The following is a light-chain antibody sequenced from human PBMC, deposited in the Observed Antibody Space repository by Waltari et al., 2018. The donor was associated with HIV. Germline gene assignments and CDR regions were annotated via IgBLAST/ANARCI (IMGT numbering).Light chain of an antibody. Sequence: QSALTQPASVSGSPGQSITVSCPGTSSDVGGYNFLSCYQQHPGKAPKLILFDVFKRPAGVSERFSGSRSGNTASLTVSGLQAEDEADYYCCSYAGSRTWVFGGGTALTVL. CDR2: DVF. CDR3: CSYAGSRTWV. V-gene: IGLV2-23*02. J-gene: IGLJ3*02. CDR1: SSDVGGYNF.